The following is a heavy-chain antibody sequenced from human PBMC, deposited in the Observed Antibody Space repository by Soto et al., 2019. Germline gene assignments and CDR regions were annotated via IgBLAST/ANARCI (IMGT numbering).Heavy chain of an antibody. D-gene: IGHD1-26*01. CDR3: ARLIGEGYSGTYGLDY. CDR2: IIPLFGAT. V-gene: IGHV1-69*06. J-gene: IGHJ4*02. CDR1: GGTFNYYA. Sequence: QVQLVQSGAEVKKPGSSVKVSCKASGGTFNYYAISWVRQAPGQGLEWMGGIIPLFGATNYAQHFQGRVTITADKFTSTSYMELSSLKSEDTAVYYCARLIGEGYSGTYGLDYWGQGTLVTVSS.